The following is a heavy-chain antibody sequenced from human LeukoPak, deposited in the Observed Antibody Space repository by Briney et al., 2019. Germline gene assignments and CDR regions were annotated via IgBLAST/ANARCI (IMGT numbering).Heavy chain of an antibody. CDR1: GFTFSSSS. J-gene: IGHJ4*02. Sequence: PGGSLRLSCAASGFTFSSSSMNWVRQAPGKGLELVSSISSSASYIYYADSVKGRFTISRDNAKNSLYLQMHSLRAEDTAVYFCARDPSSYYFDYWGQGTLVSVSS. CDR2: ISSSASYI. D-gene: IGHD2-2*01. V-gene: IGHV3-21*01. CDR3: ARDPSSYYFDY.